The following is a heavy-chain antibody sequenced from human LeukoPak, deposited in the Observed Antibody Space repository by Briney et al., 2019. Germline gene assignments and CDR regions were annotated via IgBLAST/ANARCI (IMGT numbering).Heavy chain of an antibody. Sequence: ASETLSLTCTVSGGSISSSSYYWGWIRQPPGKGLGWIGSIYYSGSTYYNPSLKSRVTISVDTSKNQFSLKLSSVTAADTAVYYCVDDSSPIGVRAFDIWGQGTMVTVSS. CDR2: IYYSGST. V-gene: IGHV4-39*07. CDR3: VDDSSPIGVRAFDI. J-gene: IGHJ3*02. D-gene: IGHD3-22*01. CDR1: GGSISSSSYY.